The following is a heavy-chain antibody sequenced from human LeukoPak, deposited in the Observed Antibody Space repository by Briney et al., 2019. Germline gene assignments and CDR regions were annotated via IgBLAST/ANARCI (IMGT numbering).Heavy chain of an antibody. CDR3: ARESGGQEGYFQH. CDR2: INHSGST. Sequence: SETLSLTCAVYGGSFSGYYWSWIRQPPGKGLEWIGEINHSGSTNYNPSLKSRVTISVDTSKNQFSLKLSSVTAADTAVYYCARESGGQEGYFQHWGQGTLVTVSS. J-gene: IGHJ1*01. CDR1: GGSFSGYY. D-gene: IGHD2-15*01. V-gene: IGHV4-34*01.